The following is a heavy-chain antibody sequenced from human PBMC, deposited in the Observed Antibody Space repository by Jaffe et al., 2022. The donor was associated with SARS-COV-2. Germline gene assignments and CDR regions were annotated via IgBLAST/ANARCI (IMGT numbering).Heavy chain of an antibody. V-gene: IGHV3-30*18. Sequence: QVHLVESGGGVVQPGRSLRLSCAASGFIFSNYGMHWVRQAPGKGLEWVALISYDGSDTYYADSVKGRFTISRDNSKSTLSLQMNSLRAEDTALYYCAKSLPPYNYGIHTYYYGLDVWGQGTTVTVSS. CDR2: ISYDGSDT. CDR1: GFIFSNYG. D-gene: IGHD5-18*01. CDR3: AKSLPPYNYGIHTYYYGLDV. J-gene: IGHJ6*02.